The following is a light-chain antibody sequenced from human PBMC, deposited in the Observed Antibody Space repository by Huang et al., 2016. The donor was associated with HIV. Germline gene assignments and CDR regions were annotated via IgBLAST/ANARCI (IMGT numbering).Light chain of an antibody. V-gene: IGKV3-20*01. CDR3: QQYGSSPQT. Sequence: EIVLTQSPGTLSLSPGERATLPCRASQSVSSSYFAWYQQKPGQAPRLLIYGASSRATGIPDRFSVSGSGTDFTLTISRLEPEDFAVYYCQQYGSSPQTFGQGTKLEIK. CDR1: QSVSSSY. J-gene: IGKJ2*01. CDR2: GAS.